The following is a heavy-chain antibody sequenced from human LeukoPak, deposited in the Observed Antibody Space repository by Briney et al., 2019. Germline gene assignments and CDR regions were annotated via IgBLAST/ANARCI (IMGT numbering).Heavy chain of an antibody. D-gene: IGHD4-11*01. CDR3: ASHYSNPHIGPIYYFDY. V-gene: IGHV3-7*01. J-gene: IGHJ4*02. CDR2: IKQDGSEK. CDR1: GFTFSSYW. Sequence: PGGSQRLSCAASGFTFSSYWMSWVRQAPGKGLEWVANIKQDGSEKYYVDSVKGRFTISRDNAKNSLYLQMNSLRAEDTAVYYCASHYSNPHIGPIYYFDYWGQGTLVTVSS.